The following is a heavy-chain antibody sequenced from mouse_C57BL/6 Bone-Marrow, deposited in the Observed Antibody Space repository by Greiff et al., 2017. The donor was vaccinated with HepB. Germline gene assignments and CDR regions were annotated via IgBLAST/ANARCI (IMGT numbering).Heavy chain of an antibody. J-gene: IGHJ1*03. Sequence: EVKLEESEGGLVQPGRSMKLSCTASGFTFSDYYMAWVRQVPEKGLEWVANINYDGSSTYYLDSLKSRFIISRDNAKNILYLQMSSLKSEDTATYYCARDRYYGSSPYWYFDVWGTGTTVTVSS. V-gene: IGHV5-16*01. CDR1: GFTFSDYY. CDR2: INYDGSST. D-gene: IGHD1-1*01. CDR3: ARDRYYGSSPYWYFDV.